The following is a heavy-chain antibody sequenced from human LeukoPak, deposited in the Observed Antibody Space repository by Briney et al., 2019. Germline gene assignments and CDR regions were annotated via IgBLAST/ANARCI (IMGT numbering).Heavy chain of an antibody. J-gene: IGHJ4*02. CDR2: INEDGSTT. Sequence: PGGSLRLSCAASGFTFSSNWMHWVRQAPRKGLVWVSRINEDGSTTNYADSVKGRSTIFRDSAKNTLYLQMNSLRAEDTAVYYCVRDLGGRSGHWGQGTLVTVSS. D-gene: IGHD1-26*01. CDR1: GFTFSSNW. CDR3: VRDLGGRSGH. V-gene: IGHV3-74*01.